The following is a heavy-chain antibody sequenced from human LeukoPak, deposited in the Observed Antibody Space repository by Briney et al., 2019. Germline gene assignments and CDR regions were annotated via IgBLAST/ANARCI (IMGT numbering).Heavy chain of an antibody. V-gene: IGHV3-23*01. CDR2: ISGSGGST. CDR3: ARDPYDSSGYRTYYFDY. CDR1: GFTVSSNY. Sequence: GSLRLSCAASGFTVSSNYMSWVRQAPGKGLEWVSAISGSGGSTYYADSVKGRFTISRDNSKNTLYLQMNSLRAEDTALYYCARDPYDSSGYRTYYFDYWGQGTLVTVSS. D-gene: IGHD3-22*01. J-gene: IGHJ4*02.